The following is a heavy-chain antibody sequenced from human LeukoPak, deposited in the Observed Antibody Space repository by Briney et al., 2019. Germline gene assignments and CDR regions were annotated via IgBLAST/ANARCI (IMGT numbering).Heavy chain of an antibody. CDR2: ISHSGST. Sequence: SETLSLTCTVSGGSISSGGYYWSWIRQPPGKGLEWIGYISHSGSTYYNPSLKSRVTISVDTSKNQFSLKLSSVTAADTAVYYCAREYSSSRSNWFDPWGQGTLVTVSS. V-gene: IGHV4-30-2*01. D-gene: IGHD6-13*01. CDR1: GGSISSGGYY. J-gene: IGHJ5*02. CDR3: AREYSSSRSNWFDP.